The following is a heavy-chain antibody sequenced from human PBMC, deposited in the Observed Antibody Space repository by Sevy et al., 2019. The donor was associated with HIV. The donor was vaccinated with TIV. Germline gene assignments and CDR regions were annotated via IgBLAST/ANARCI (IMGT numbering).Heavy chain of an antibody. CDR1: GFTFSSYA. D-gene: IGHD4-4*01. J-gene: IGHJ4*02. V-gene: IGHV3-30-3*01. CDR2: ISYDGSNK. CDR3: AREPARAQSYYFDY. Sequence: GGSLRLSCAASGFTFSSYAMHWVRQAPGKGLEWVAVISYDGSNKYYADSVKGRFTISRDNSMNTLYLQMNSLRAEDTAVYYCAREPARAQSYYFDYWGQGTLVTVSS.